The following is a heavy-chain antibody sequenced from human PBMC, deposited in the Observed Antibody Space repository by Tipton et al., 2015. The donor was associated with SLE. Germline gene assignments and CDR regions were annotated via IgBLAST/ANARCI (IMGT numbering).Heavy chain of an antibody. CDR2: ISSSGGNT. D-gene: IGHD2-21*01. CDR1: GFTFSSYA. J-gene: IGHJ4*02. V-gene: IGHV3-23*01. CDR3: AKDRYCGGGTCFASYFDL. Sequence: SLRLSCAASGFTFSSYAITWVRQAPGKGLEWVSAISSSGGNTYYADSVKGRFTISRDNSKNTLSLQLNTLRADDTAIYYCAKDRYCGGGTCFASYFDLWGQGTPVTVSS.